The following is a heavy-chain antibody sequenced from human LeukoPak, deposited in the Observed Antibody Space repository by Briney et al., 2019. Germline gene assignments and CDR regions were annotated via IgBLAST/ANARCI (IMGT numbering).Heavy chain of an antibody. CDR2: ITSSSSYI. Sequence: GGSLRVSCAASGFTFSSYSMNWVRQAPGRGLEGFSSITSSSSYIYYAASVKGGFTIYRDNAKNYLYLQMNSLRAEDTAVYYCASIPLYGDYPLWGQGTLVTVSS. D-gene: IGHD4-17*01. J-gene: IGHJ4*02. CDR1: GFTFSSYS. V-gene: IGHV3-21*01. CDR3: ASIPLYGDYPL.